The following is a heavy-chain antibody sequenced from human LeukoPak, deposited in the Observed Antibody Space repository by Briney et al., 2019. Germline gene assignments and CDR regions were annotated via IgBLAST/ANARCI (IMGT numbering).Heavy chain of an antibody. CDR2: ISWNSGSI. J-gene: IGHJ3*02. D-gene: IGHD4-11*01. CDR3: ALTGAFDI. V-gene: IGHV3-9*01. CDR1: GFTFDDYA. Sequence: GGSLRLSCAASGFTFDDYAMHWVRQAPGKGLEWVSGISWNSGSIGYAGSVKGRFTISRDNAKNSLYLQMNSLRAEDTALYYCALTGAFDIWGQGTMVTVSS.